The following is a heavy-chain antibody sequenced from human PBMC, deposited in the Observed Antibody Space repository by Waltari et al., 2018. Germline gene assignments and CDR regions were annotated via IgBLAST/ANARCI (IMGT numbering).Heavy chain of an antibody. D-gene: IGHD6-13*01. Sequence: EVQLVESGGGLIQPGGSLRLSCAASGFTASGTYMSWVRQAPGKGLEWVSVIYSGGSTYYADSVKGRFTISRDNSKNTLYLQMNSLRAEDTAVYYCASTYSSSWYWFDPWGQGTLVTVSS. CDR3: ASTYSSSWYWFDP. CDR1: GFTASGTY. CDR2: IYSGGST. J-gene: IGHJ5*02. V-gene: IGHV3-53*01.